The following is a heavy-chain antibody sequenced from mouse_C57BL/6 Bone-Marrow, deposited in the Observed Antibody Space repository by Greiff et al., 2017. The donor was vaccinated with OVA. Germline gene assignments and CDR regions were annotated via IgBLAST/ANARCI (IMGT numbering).Heavy chain of an antibody. J-gene: IGHJ3*01. CDR2: INPNNGGT. V-gene: IGHV1-26*01. CDR1: GYTFTDYY. Sequence: VQLKQSGPELVKPGASVKISCKASGYTFTDYYMNWVKQSHGKSLEWIGDINPNNGGTSYNQKFKGKATLTVDKSSSTAYMELSSLTSEDSAVYYCTRLDWFAYWGKGTLVTVSA. CDR3: TRLDWFAY.